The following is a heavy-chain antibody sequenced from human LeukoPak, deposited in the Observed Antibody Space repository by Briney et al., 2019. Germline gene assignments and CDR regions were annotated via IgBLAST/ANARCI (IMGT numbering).Heavy chain of an antibody. CDR2: INHSGST. Sequence: KPSETLSLTCAVYGGSFSGYYWSWISQPPGKALEWIGEINHSGSTNYNPSLKSRVTISVDTSKNQFSLKLSSVTAADTAVYYCARGYGSGSYHYYYYYGMDVWGKGTTVTVSS. CDR3: ARGYGSGSYHYYYYYGMDV. J-gene: IGHJ6*04. V-gene: IGHV4-34*01. D-gene: IGHD3-10*01. CDR1: GGSFSGYY.